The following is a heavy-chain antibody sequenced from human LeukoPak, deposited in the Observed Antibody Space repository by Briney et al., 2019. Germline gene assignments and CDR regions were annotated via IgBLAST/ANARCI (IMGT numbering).Heavy chain of an antibody. CDR3: ARDTGTVVDY. Sequence: SGTVSLTCTVSGGSISSYYWSWIRQPPGKGLEWIGYLYYTGSTKYIPSLKSRVTTSVDTSKNQFSLKLGSVTAADTAVYYCARDTGTVVDYWGQGTLVTVS. J-gene: IGHJ4*02. V-gene: IGHV4-59*01. CDR1: GGSISSYY. CDR2: LYYTGST. D-gene: IGHD4-23*01.